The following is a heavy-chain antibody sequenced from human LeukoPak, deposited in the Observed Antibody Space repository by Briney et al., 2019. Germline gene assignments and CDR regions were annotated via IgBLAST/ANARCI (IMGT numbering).Heavy chain of an antibody. Sequence: ASVKVSCKASGYTFSSCFIQWVRQAPGQGLEWVGIINPSDATISYAQRFRGRVTVTRDTSTSTVYMELSSLRFDDTAVYYCARVHCSSGSCYHVGDYWGQGTLVTVSS. CDR2: INPSDATI. V-gene: IGHV1-46*01. J-gene: IGHJ4*02. D-gene: IGHD2-15*01. CDR1: GYTFSSCF. CDR3: ARVHCSSGSCYHVGDY.